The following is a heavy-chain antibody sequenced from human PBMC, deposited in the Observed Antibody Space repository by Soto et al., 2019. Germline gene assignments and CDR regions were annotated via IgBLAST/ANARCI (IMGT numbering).Heavy chain of an antibody. D-gene: IGHD7-27*01. V-gene: IGHV1-3*01. Sequence: ASLKVSCKASGYTFTSYAMHWVRQAPGQRLEWMGWINAGNGNTKYSQKFQGRVTITRDTSASTAYMELSSLRSEDTAVYYCARNRPYGDDAFDIWGQGTMVTV. J-gene: IGHJ3*02. CDR2: INAGNGNT. CDR1: GYTFTSYA. CDR3: ARNRPYGDDAFDI.